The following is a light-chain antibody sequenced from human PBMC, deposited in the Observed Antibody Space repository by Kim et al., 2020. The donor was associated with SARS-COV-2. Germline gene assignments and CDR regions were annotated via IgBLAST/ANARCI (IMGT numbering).Light chain of an antibody. Sequence: SPGERATRSCWASQSVSNNLAWYQQKPGQAPRLLIYGASTRATGIPARFSGSGSGTEFTLTISSLQSEDFAVYYCLQYNNWPPLTFGGGTKVDIK. CDR3: LQYNNWPPLT. CDR2: GAS. CDR1: QSVSNN. J-gene: IGKJ4*01. V-gene: IGKV3-15*01.